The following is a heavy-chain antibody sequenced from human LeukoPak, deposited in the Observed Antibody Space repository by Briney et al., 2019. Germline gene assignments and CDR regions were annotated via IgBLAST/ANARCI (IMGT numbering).Heavy chain of an antibody. CDR1: GFSFSDYW. Sequence: GGSLRLSCAASGFSFSDYWMSWVRQCPGKGLEWVANINHDGSENYYVDSVKGRFTISRDNAKNSLYLQMNSLRVEDTAVYYCAREATFGDFYFDYWGQGTLVSVSS. CDR3: AREATFGDFYFDY. V-gene: IGHV3-7*01. CDR2: INHDGSEN. J-gene: IGHJ4*02. D-gene: IGHD2-21*02.